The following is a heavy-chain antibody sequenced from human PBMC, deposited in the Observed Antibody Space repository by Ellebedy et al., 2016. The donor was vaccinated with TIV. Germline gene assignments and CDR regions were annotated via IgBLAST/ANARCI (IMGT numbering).Heavy chain of an antibody. D-gene: IGHD3-16*01. V-gene: IGHV3-30*01. Sequence: GESLKISXLVSGFTFSNYAMHWVRQAPGKGLEWVAVISYDGMKKDCADSVKGRLTISRDKSKNTLYMEMNSLRVEDTAVYYCATGQGGGFGEGSADYWGQGTLVTVSS. J-gene: IGHJ4*02. CDR1: GFTFSNYA. CDR2: ISYDGMKK. CDR3: ATGQGGGFGEGSADY.